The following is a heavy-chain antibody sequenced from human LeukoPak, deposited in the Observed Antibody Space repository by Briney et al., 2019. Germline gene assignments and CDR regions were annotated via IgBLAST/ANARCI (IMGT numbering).Heavy chain of an antibody. CDR1: GVSIGSSSSY. Sequence: TSETLSLTCTVSGVSIGSSSSYWSWIRQPAGKGLEWIGRIYVSGSTIYNPSLKSRVTISVGTSKNQLSLKLSSVTAADTAVYYCAGAPAGSLEWLSPFDYWGQGTLVTVSS. D-gene: IGHD3-3*01. CDR2: IYVSGST. V-gene: IGHV4-61*02. CDR3: AGAPAGSLEWLSPFDY. J-gene: IGHJ4*02.